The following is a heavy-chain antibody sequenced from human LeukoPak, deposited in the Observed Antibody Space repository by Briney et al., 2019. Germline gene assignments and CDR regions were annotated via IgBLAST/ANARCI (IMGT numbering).Heavy chain of an antibody. V-gene: IGHV5-51*01. J-gene: IGHJ6*02. CDR2: LYPDDSDT. CDR1: GYSFTSRW. CDR3: ARAFLSDGMGV. Sequence: GESLKISCKGSGYSFTSRWIGWVRQMPGKSLDLMGILYPDDSDTRYRPAFQGQVTISADKSISTAYLQWSSLKASDTAMYYCARAFLSDGMGVWGQGTTVTVSS.